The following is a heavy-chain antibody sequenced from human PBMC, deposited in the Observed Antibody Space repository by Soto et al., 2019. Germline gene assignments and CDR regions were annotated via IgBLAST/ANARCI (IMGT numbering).Heavy chain of an antibody. J-gene: IGHJ6*02. Sequence: GESLKISCKGSGYNFTSYWIGWVRQMPGKGLEWMGIIYPGDSDTRYSPSFQGQVTISADKSISTAYLQWSSLKASDTAMYYCARQGGGCSSTSCWDYYYGMDVWGQGTTVTVSS. V-gene: IGHV5-51*01. CDR3: ARQGGGCSSTSCWDYYYGMDV. D-gene: IGHD2-2*01. CDR2: IYPGDSDT. CDR1: GYNFTSYW.